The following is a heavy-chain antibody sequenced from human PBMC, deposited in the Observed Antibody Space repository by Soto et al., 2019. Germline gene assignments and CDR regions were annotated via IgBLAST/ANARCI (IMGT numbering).Heavy chain of an antibody. CDR2: ISFDGATK. V-gene: IGHV3-30*09. CDR3: AKDQSASSNSYHAMDV. D-gene: IGHD6-6*01. CDR1: EFTFSPYP. Sequence: QEQLVESGGGVVQPGRPLRLSCAASEFTFSPYPMHWVRRAPGKGLEWVAVISFDGATKYYADSVKGRFAISRDNSMNTLYLQMNSLRTEDTAVYYCAKDQSASSNSYHAMDVWGPGTTVTVSS. J-gene: IGHJ6*02.